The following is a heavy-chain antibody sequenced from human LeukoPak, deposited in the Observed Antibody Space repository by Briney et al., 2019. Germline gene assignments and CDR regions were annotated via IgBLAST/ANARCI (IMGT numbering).Heavy chain of an antibody. Sequence: PGGSLRLSCAASGFTFDDYTMHWVRQAPGKGLEWVSLISWDGGSTYYADSVKGRFTISRDNSKNSLYLQMNSLRTEDTALYYCAKGGYYGSGSSYYFDYWGQGTLVTVSS. CDR1: GFTFDDYT. V-gene: IGHV3-43*01. D-gene: IGHD3-10*01. CDR2: ISWDGGST. CDR3: AKGGYYGSGSSYYFDY. J-gene: IGHJ4*02.